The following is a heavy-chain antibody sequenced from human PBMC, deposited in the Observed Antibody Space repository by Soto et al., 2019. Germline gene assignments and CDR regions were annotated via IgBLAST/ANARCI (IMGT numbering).Heavy chain of an antibody. J-gene: IGHJ4*02. CDR1: GASVTGFY. Sequence: QVQLQESGPRLVKPSETLSVTCTVSGASVTGFYWSWIRQPPGKGLEWIGYVFHSGSSNYNPSLKSPVTQSVDTAKSQISSRLTSVTAADPAVYYCAGGPGLVVGHIDYWGQGTLGTVS. CDR3: AGGPGLVVGHIDY. D-gene: IGHD2-15*01. CDR2: VFHSGSS. V-gene: IGHV4-59*02.